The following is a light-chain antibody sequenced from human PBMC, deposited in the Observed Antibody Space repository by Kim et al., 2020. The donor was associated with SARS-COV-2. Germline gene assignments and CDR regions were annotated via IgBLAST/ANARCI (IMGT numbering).Light chain of an antibody. Sequence: PGERAPPSCRASQTTSSNLAWYQQKPGQAPRLLIYGASTRATGIPARFSGSGSGTEFTLTIGSLQSEDFAVYYWQHYHNWPPLFTFGPGTKVDIK. CDR3: QHYHNWPPLFT. V-gene: IGKV3-15*01. CDR2: GAS. J-gene: IGKJ3*01. CDR1: QTTSSN.